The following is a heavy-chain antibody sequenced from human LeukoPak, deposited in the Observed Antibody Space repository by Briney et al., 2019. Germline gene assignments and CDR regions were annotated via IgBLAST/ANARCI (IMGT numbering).Heavy chain of an antibody. D-gene: IGHD6-19*01. CDR2: IWHDGTNT. Sequence: PGGSLRLSCAASGFDFSSYGVHWVRQAPGKGLEGVAIIWHDGTNTYYADSVKGRFTISRDNSKNTLSLQMSSLRGEDTAVYYCARDFSSGWIDYWGQGTLVTVSS. CDR1: GFDFSSYG. CDR3: ARDFSSGWIDY. V-gene: IGHV3-33*01. J-gene: IGHJ4*02.